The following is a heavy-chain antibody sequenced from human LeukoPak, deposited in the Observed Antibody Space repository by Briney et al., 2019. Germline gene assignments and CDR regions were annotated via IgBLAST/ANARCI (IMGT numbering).Heavy chain of an antibody. V-gene: IGHV4-38-2*02. J-gene: IGHJ3*02. CDR1: GYSISSGYY. CDR2: IYHSGST. CDR3: ARASTEAFDI. D-gene: IGHD3-3*02. Sequence: PSETLSLTCTVSGYSISSGYYWGWIRQPPGKGLEWIGSIYHSGSTYYNPSLKSRVTISVDTSKNQFSLKLSSVTAADTAVYYCARASTEAFDIWGQGTMVTVSS.